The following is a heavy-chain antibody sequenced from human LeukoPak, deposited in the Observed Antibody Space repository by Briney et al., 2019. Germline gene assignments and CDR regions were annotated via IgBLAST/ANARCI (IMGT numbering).Heavy chain of an antibody. V-gene: IGHV1-2*02. J-gene: IGHJ6*03. D-gene: IGHD6-19*01. Sequence: ASVKVSCKASGYTFTDYYMHWVRQAPGQGLEWMGWINPDSGGTNYAQKFQDRVTMTRDTSISTAYMELGRLRSDDTAVYYCARDGAAVAGPYYYYYYMDVWGKGTTVTISS. CDR3: ARDGAAVAGPYYYYYYMDV. CDR2: INPDSGGT. CDR1: GYTFTDYY.